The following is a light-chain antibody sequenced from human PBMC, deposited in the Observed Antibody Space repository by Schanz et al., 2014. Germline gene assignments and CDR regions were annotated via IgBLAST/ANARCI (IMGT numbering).Light chain of an antibody. Sequence: QSALTQPASVSGSPGQSITISCTGTSSDIGIYNYVSWYQQLPGKAPKLMIYDASNRPSGVSDRFSGSKSGYTASLTISGLQAEDEADYYCSSYTSSSTLVFGGGTKLTVL. CDR1: SSDIGIYNY. CDR3: SSYTSSSTLV. CDR2: DAS. V-gene: IGLV2-14*01. J-gene: IGLJ2*01.